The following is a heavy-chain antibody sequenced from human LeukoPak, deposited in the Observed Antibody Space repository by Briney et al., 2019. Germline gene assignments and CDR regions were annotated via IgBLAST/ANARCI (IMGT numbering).Heavy chain of an antibody. CDR3: ARDRNYYDSSGYPLFDY. CDR2: ISWNSGSI. D-gene: IGHD3-22*01. V-gene: IGHV3-9*01. J-gene: IGHJ4*02. Sequence: PGGSLRLSCAASGFTFDDYAMHWVRQAPGKGLEWVSGISWNSGSIGYADSVKGRFTISRDNAKNSLYLQMNSLRAEDTALYYCARDRNYYDSSGYPLFDYWGQGTLVTVSS. CDR1: GFTFDDYA.